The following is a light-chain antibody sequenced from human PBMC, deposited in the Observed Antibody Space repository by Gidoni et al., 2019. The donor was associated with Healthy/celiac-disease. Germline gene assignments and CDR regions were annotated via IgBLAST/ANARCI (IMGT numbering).Light chain of an antibody. CDR1: QSISSW. CDR2: DAS. CDR3: QQYNSYSRT. J-gene: IGKJ1*01. Sequence: DIQMTQSPSTLSASVGDRVTITCRASQSISSWLAWYQQKPGKAPKLLIYDASSLESGVPSRFSGSGSGTEFTLTISRLQPDDFATYYCQQYNSYSRTFGQXTKVEIK. V-gene: IGKV1-5*01.